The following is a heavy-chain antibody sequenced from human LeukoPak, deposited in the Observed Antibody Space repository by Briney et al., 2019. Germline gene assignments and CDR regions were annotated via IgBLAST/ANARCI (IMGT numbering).Heavy chain of an antibody. V-gene: IGHV4-59*08. CDR1: GGSISSYY. Sequence: SETLSLTCTVSGGSISSYYWSWIRQPPGGGLEWIGYIYCSGSTNYNPSLKSRVTISVDTSKNQFSLKLSSVTAADTAVYYCARSYCSGGSCYSFSDAFDIWGQGTMVTVSS. D-gene: IGHD2-15*01. CDR3: ARSYCSGGSCYSFSDAFDI. J-gene: IGHJ3*02. CDR2: IYCSGST.